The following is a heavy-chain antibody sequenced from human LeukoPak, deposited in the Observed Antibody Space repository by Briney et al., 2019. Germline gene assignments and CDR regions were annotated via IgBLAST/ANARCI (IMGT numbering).Heavy chain of an antibody. Sequence: GGSLRLSCAASGFTFSSYAMSWVRQAPGKGLEWVSAISGSGGSTYYADSVKGRFPISRDNSKNTLYLQMNSPRAEDTAVYYCAKDRSGPTIDYWGQGTLVTVSS. CDR2: ISGSGGST. CDR3: AKDRSGPTIDY. V-gene: IGHV3-23*01. J-gene: IGHJ4*02. CDR1: GFTFSSYA. D-gene: IGHD3-16*02.